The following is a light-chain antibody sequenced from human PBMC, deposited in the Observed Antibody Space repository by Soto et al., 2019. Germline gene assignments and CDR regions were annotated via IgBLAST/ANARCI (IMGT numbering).Light chain of an antibody. CDR1: QDIRFY. CDR2: DAS. Sequence: DIQMTQAPSSLSASLGDRVTITCQASQDIRFYLNWFHQKTGQAPKLLIYDASQLETGVPSRFSGSGSGTDFTFTINSLQPEDIGTYYCQHYNSFPIPFGQGTRLEIK. V-gene: IGKV1-33*01. J-gene: IGKJ5*01. CDR3: QHYNSFPIP.